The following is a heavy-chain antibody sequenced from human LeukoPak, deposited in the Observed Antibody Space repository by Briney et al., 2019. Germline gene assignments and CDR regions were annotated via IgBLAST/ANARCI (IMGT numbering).Heavy chain of an antibody. J-gene: IGHJ4*02. CDR2: MSPNSGDT. CDR1: GYTFTSYD. Sequence: ASVKVSCTASGYTFTSYDFNWVRQATGQRPEWMGWMSPNSGDTGYAQKFQDRVTMTRNTSTSTAYMELSSLRSDDTAVYYCAGGPPNWGYDYWGPGTLVTVSS. V-gene: IGHV1-8*01. D-gene: IGHD7-27*01. CDR3: AGGPPNWGYDY.